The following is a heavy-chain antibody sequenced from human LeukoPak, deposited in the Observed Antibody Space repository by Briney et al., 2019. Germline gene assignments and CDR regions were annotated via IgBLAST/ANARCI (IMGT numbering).Heavy chain of an antibody. CDR2: INPSGGST. CDR1: GYTFTNYH. V-gene: IGHV1-46*01. D-gene: IGHD4/OR15-4a*01. J-gene: IGHJ3*02. Sequence: ASVKVSCEASGYTFTNYHLHWVRQAPGQGLEWMGIINPSGGSTSYAQKFQDRVTMTRDTSTSTVYVELNSLRSEDTAVYYCARATWYGGNPSGAFDIWGQGTMVTVSS. CDR3: ARATWYGGNPSGAFDI.